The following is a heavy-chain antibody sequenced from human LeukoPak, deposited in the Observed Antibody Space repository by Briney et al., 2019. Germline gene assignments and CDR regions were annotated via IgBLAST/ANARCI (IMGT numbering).Heavy chain of an antibody. CDR1: GFTFSNYG. V-gene: IGHV3-48*02. Sequence: GGSLRLSCAASGFTFSNYGMNWVRQAPGKGLEWVSYISSSSSSVYYADSVKGRFTISRDNAKNSLYLQMNSLRDEDTAVYYCARDRITMVRGVMDYWGQGTLVTVSS. D-gene: IGHD3-10*01. CDR2: ISSSSSSV. J-gene: IGHJ4*02. CDR3: ARDRITMVRGVMDY.